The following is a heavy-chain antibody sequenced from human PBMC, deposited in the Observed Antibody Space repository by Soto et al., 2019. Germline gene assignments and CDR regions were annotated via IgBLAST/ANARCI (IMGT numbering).Heavy chain of an antibody. Sequence: GGSLRLSCTASGFTFGDYAMSWFRQAPGKGLEWVGFIRSKAYGGTTEYAASVKGRFTISRDDSKSIAYLQMNSLKTEDTAVYYCTRDSGSYDTPAEYFQHWGQGTLVTVSS. D-gene: IGHD1-26*01. CDR3: TRDSGSYDTPAEYFQH. CDR1: GFTFGDYA. V-gene: IGHV3-49*03. CDR2: IRSKAYGGTT. J-gene: IGHJ1*01.